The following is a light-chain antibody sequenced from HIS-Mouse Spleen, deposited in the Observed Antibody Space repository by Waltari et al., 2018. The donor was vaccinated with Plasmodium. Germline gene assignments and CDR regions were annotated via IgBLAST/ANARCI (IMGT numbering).Light chain of an antibody. CDR2: EDS. J-gene: IGLJ3*02. CDR3: YSTDSSGNHRV. V-gene: IGLV3-10*01. Sequence: SYELTPPPSVSVSPGQTARITCSGDALPKKYAYWYQQKSGQAPVRVIYEDSKRPSGIPEGFSGYRSGTMATLTISGDQVEDEADYYCYSTDSSGNHRVFGGGTKLTVL. CDR1: ALPKKY.